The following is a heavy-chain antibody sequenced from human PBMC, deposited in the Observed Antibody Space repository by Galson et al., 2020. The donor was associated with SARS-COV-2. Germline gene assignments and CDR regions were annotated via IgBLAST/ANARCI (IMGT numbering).Heavy chain of an antibody. J-gene: IGHJ4*03. Sequence: QLGESLKISCVASGFTLSSFSMHWVRQAPGGGLEYVAGITGPAYFRVYGDSVEGRFSISRDNSKNTVFLQMGSLTEGDTAAYYCAREVFLDYGDYGYFDQWGQGTLVTVSS. V-gene: IGHV3-64*02. CDR1: GFTLSSFS. CDR2: ITGPAYFR. CDR3: AREVFLDYGDYGYFDQ. D-gene: IGHD4-17*01.